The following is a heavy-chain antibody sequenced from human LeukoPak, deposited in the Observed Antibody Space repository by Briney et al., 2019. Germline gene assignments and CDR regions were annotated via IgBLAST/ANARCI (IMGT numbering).Heavy chain of an antibody. V-gene: IGHV1-18*01. D-gene: IGHD1-26*01. CDR1: GYTFTSYG. Sequence: ASVKVSCKASGYTFTSYGISWVRQAPGQGLEWMGWISAYNGNTNYAQKFQGRVTMTRDTSISTAYMELSRLRSDDTAVYYCARDGGSYFFDYWGQGTLVTVSS. CDR2: ISAYNGNT. CDR3: ARDGGSYFFDY. J-gene: IGHJ4*02.